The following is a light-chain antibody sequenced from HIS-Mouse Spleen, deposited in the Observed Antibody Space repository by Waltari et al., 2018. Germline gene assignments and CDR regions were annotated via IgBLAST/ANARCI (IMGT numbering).Light chain of an antibody. CDR1: QSVSSSY. J-gene: IGKJ1*01. CDR2: GAS. V-gene: IGKV3-20*01. Sequence: EIVLTQSPGTLSLSPGERATLSCRASQSVSSSYLACYQQKPGQAPRLLLYGASSRSTCIPDRFSGSGSGTDFTLTISRLEPEDFAVYYCQQYGSSPWTFCQGTKVEIK. CDR3: QQYGSSPWT.